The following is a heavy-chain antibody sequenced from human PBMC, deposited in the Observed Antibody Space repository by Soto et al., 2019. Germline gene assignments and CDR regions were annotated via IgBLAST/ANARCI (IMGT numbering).Heavy chain of an antibody. Sequence: AAVKVSCKACGYTFTSYVISWVRQAPGQGIEGMGWIRGYTGNTNYAQKVQGRVTLTTDTSTSTAYMDLRSLRSDDTAVYSCASAPNQFYFDFWGQGTLVTVSS. CDR3: ASAPNQFYFDF. V-gene: IGHV1-18*01. D-gene: IGHD2-2*01. CDR1: GYTFTSYV. CDR2: IRGYTGNT. J-gene: IGHJ4*02.